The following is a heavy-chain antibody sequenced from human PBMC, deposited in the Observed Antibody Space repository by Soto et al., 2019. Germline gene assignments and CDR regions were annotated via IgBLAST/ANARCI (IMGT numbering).Heavy chain of an antibody. CDR1: GDSLGSGSHY. V-gene: IGHV4-61*01. CDR3: ARTLYAFFDY. J-gene: IGHJ4*02. Sequence: ETLSLTCNVSGDSLGSGSHYWSWIRQPPGKGLEWIGYVFFTGSTKYNPSLKSRVTISVDTSKNQFSLKLSSVSAADTAVYYCARTLYAFFDYWGQGTLVTVSS. D-gene: IGHD3-16*01. CDR2: VFFTGST.